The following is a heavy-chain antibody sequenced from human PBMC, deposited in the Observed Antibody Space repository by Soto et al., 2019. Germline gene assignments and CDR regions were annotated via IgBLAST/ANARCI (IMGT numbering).Heavy chain of an antibody. Sequence: SETLSLTCTVSGGSISSYYWSWIRQPPGKGLEWIGYIYYSGSTNYNPSLKSRVTISVDTSKNQFSLKLSSVTAADTAVYYCARAEVVVVAATLGDYYYYYMDVWGKGTTVTVSS. CDR3: ARAEVVVVAATLGDYYYYYMDV. J-gene: IGHJ6*03. V-gene: IGHV4-59*01. D-gene: IGHD2-15*01. CDR2: IYYSGST. CDR1: GGSISSYY.